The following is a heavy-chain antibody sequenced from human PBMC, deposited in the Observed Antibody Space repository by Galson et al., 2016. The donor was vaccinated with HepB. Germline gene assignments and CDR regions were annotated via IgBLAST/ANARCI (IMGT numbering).Heavy chain of an antibody. Sequence: SLRLSCAASGFTSSSYSMNWVRQAPGKGLEWVSYIRSSSSTIYYADSVKGRFTISRDNAKNSLYLQMNSLRDEDTAVYYCARDRVSGDFWSGYYTGIGMDVWGQGTLVTVSS. CDR3: ARDRVSGDFWSGYYTGIGMDV. D-gene: IGHD3-3*01. CDR1: GFTSSSYS. CDR2: IRSSSSTI. V-gene: IGHV3-48*02. J-gene: IGHJ4*02.